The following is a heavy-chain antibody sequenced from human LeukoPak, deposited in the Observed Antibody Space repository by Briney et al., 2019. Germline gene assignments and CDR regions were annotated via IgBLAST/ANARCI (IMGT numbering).Heavy chain of an antibody. CDR2: ISSSSRYI. CDR3: ARIQTGDQSDY. D-gene: IGHD7-27*01. J-gene: IGHJ4*02. Sequence: GGSLRLSCAASRFTFSSYSMNWVRQAPGKGLEWVSSISSSSRYIYHADSVKGRFTISRDNAKNSLYLQMNRLRAEDTAVYYCARIQTGDQSDYWGQGTLVTVSS. CDR1: RFTFSSYS. V-gene: IGHV3-21*01.